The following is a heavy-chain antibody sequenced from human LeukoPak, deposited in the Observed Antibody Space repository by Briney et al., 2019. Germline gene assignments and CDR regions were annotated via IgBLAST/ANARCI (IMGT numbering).Heavy chain of an antibody. CDR1: GFTLTNYG. V-gene: IGHV3-33*01. CDR3: ARDEGDSSGYYPGL. D-gene: IGHD3-22*01. CDR2: IWHDGSRK. J-gene: IGHJ1*01. Sequence: GGSLRLSCAASGFTLTNYGMHWIRQAPGKGLEWVAAIWHDGSRKYYAESVTGRFTISRDNARNTVYVQTNSLRAEDTAVYYCARDEGDSSGYYPGLWGQGTLVTVSS.